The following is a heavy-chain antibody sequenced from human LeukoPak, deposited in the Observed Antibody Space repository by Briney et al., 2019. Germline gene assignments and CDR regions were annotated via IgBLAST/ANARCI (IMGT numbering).Heavy chain of an antibody. J-gene: IGHJ3*01. D-gene: IGHD3-16*01. CDR2: IMGGGRVI. CDR1: EFTFSTYE. CDR3: WGTDKTGPETFDV. Sequence: GGSLRLSCEASEFTFSTYEMNWVRQAPGKGLEWIAYIMGGGRVIYYKDSVKGRFIISRDNAKKSLFLQMNSLRVEDTAVYYCWGTDKTGPETFDVWGLGTMVTVSS. V-gene: IGHV3-48*03.